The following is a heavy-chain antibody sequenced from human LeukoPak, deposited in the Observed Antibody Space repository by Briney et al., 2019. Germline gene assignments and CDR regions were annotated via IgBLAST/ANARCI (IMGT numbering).Heavy chain of an antibody. V-gene: IGHV3-23*01. Sequence: PGGSLRLSCAASGFTFNRYSMSWVRQAPGKGLEWVSAISGSGSSTYYADSVKGRFTISRDNSKNTLYLQMTSLRAEDTAVYYCAKGYYYHSSDCFDYWGQGTLVTVSS. CDR3: AKGYYYHSSDCFDY. D-gene: IGHD3-22*01. CDR2: ISGSGSST. J-gene: IGHJ4*02. CDR1: GFTFNRYS.